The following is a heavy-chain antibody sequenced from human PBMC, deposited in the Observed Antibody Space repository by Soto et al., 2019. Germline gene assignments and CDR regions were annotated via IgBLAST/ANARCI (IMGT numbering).Heavy chain of an antibody. D-gene: IGHD3-9*01. CDR1: GFTFRTYG. CDR2: ISYAATKQ. V-gene: IGHV3-30*18. Sequence: QVQLVESGGGVVQPGRSLRLSCAASGFTFRTYGMHWFRQAPGEGLEWVADISYAATKQYYADSVKGRFTISRDNSKNTLYLQINSLKTEDTAVYYCRKEAPADWHFFDTWGEGTLVTVSS. CDR3: RKEAPADWHFFDT. J-gene: IGHJ4*02.